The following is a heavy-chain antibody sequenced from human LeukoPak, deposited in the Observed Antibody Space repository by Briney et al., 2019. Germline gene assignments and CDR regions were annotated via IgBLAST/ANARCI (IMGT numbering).Heavy chain of an antibody. J-gene: IGHJ4*02. V-gene: IGHV3-23*01. Sequence: PGGSLRLSCAASGFTFSSYAMSWVRQAPGKGLEWVSGISGSGGSTYYADSVKGRFTISRDNSKNTLYLQMNSLRAEDTAVYYCAKDLEVRELLAKNFDYWGQGTLVTVSS. D-gene: IGHD1-26*01. CDR1: GFTFSSYA. CDR3: AKDLEVRELLAKNFDY. CDR2: ISGSGGST.